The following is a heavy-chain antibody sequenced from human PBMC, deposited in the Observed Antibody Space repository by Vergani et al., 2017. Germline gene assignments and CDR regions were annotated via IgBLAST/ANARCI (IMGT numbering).Heavy chain of an antibody. D-gene: IGHD2-2*02. V-gene: IGHV3-73*01. J-gene: IGHJ4*02. CDR1: GFTFSGSA. CDR2: IRSKANSYAT. CDR3: THCSSTSCYTQ. Sequence: VHLVESGGGVVHPGRSLKLSCAASGFTFSGSAMHWVRQASGKGLEWVGRIRSKANSYATAYAASVKGRFTISRDDSKNTAYLQMNSLKTEDTAVYYCTHCSSTSCYTQWGQGTLVTVSS.